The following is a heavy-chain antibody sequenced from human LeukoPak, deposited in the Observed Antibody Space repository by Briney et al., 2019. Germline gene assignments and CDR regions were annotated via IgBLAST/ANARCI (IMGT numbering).Heavy chain of an antibody. D-gene: IGHD4-23*01. Sequence: GGSLRLSCAASGFTFRSHWMHWVRQAPGKGLVWVSRINSDGSSTNYADSVKGRFTISRDNAKNTMYLEMNSPRGEDTAVYYYARAGPTGVYQYTMDVWGQGTTVTVSS. CDR1: GFTFRSHW. CDR3: ARAGPTGVYQYTMDV. J-gene: IGHJ6*01. V-gene: IGHV3-74*01. CDR2: INSDGSST.